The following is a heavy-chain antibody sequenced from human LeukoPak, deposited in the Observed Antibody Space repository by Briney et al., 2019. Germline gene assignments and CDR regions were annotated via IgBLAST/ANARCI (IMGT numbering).Heavy chain of an antibody. D-gene: IGHD1-7*01. CDR3: ATTPAASPRR. J-gene: IGHJ4*02. V-gene: IGHV3-48*03. Sequence: GGSLRLSCAASGFTFSTYEMNWVRQAPGKGLEWVSYISSSGSSIYHADSVKGRFTISRDNAKNSLYLQMNSLRADDTAVYYCATTPAASPRRWGQGTLVTVSS. CDR1: GFTFSTYE. CDR2: ISSSGSSI.